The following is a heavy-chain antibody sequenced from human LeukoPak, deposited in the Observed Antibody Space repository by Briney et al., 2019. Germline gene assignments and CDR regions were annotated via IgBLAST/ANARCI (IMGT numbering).Heavy chain of an antibody. D-gene: IGHD2-15*01. J-gene: IGHJ4*02. CDR3: ARDLVVVVAATRSIGY. V-gene: IGHV1-2*06. CDR1: GYTFTSYD. CDR2: INPNSGGT. Sequence: ASVKVSCKASGYTFTSYDINWVRQAPGQGLEWMGRINPNSGGTNYAQKFQGRVTMTRDTSISTAYMELSRLRSDDTAVYYCARDLVVVVAATRSIGYWGQGTLVTVSS.